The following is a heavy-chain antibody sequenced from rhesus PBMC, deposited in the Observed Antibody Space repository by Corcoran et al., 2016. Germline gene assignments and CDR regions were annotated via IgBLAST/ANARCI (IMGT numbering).Heavy chain of an antibody. D-gene: IGHD4-29*01. CDR1: GASISSNF. Sequence: QVQLQESGPGLVKSSETLPLTCAVSGASISSNFWSWIRQAPGKGLEWIGRIHGNSGSTDYNPSLKSRVTVSIDTSKNQFSLKLTSVTAADTAVYYCAAATVPPNYYGLDSWGQGVVVTVSS. J-gene: IGHJ6*01. V-gene: IGHV4S2*01. CDR3: AAATVPPNYYGLDS. CDR2: IHGNSGST.